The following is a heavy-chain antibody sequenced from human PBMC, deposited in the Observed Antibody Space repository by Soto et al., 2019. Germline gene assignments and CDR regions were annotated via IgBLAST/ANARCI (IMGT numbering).Heavy chain of an antibody. V-gene: IGHV1-69*13. Sequence: SVKVSCKASGVTFSSYAISWVRQAPGQGLEWMGGIIPIFGTANYAQKFQGRVTITADESTSTAYMELSSLRSEDTAVYYCARGPDSSGWYLYYFDYWGRGTLVTVSS. CDR3: ARGPDSSGWYLYYFDY. CDR1: GVTFSSYA. CDR2: IIPIFGTA. D-gene: IGHD6-19*01. J-gene: IGHJ4*02.